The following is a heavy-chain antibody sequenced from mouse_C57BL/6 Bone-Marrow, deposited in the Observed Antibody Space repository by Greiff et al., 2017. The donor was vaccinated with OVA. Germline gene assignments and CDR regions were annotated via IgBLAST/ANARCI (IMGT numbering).Heavy chain of an antibody. CDR2: INYDGSST. Sequence: VQLKESEGGLVQPGSSMKLSCTASGFTFSDYYMAWVRQVPEKGLEWVANINYDGSSTYYLDSLKSRFIISRDNAKNILYLQMSSLKSEDTATYYCARTGTRYFDVWGTGTTVTVSS. V-gene: IGHV5-16*01. CDR1: GFTFSDYY. J-gene: IGHJ1*03. D-gene: IGHD4-1*01. CDR3: ARTGTRYFDV.